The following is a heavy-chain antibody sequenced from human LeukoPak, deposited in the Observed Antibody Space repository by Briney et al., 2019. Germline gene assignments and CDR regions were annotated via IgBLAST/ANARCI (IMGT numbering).Heavy chain of an antibody. V-gene: IGHV2-5*01. CDR1: GFSLTTTGVG. J-gene: IGHJ5*02. CDR2: IYWNDDK. Sequence: SGPTLVNPTPTLTLTCTFSGFSLTTTGVGVTWVRQPPGKALEWLALIYWNDDKYYSPSLKTRLTIAKDTSKNQVVLTMTNMDPVDTATYYCAHDRAGIGFDPWGQGTLVTVSS. CDR3: AHDRAGIGFDP.